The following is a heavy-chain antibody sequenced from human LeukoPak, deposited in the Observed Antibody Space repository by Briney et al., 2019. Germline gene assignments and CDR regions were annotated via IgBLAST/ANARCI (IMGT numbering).Heavy chain of an antibody. D-gene: IGHD3-3*01. Sequence: GGSLRLSCAASGFTFSSYDMHWVRQAPGKGLEWVAFIRYDGSNKYYADSVKGRFTISRDNSKNTLYLQMNSLRAEDTAVYYCAKGGENFWSGYYHMAYWGQGTLVTVSS. J-gene: IGHJ4*02. CDR2: IRYDGSNK. CDR3: AKGGENFWSGYYHMAY. CDR1: GFTFSSYD. V-gene: IGHV3-30*02.